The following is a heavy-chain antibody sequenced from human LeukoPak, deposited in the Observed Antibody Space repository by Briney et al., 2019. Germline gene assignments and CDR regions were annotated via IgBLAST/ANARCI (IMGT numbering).Heavy chain of an antibody. V-gene: IGHV6-1*01. CDR3: ARDRGAGAAVYFDY. CDR2: TYFRSKWYN. Sequence: SQTLSLTCGISGDSVSSNTVTWNWIRQSPSRGLEWLGRTYFRSKWYNDFAVSMKSRITINPDTSKNQFSLQLNSVTPEDTAVYYCARDRGAGAAVYFDYWGQGTLVTVSS. J-gene: IGHJ4*02. CDR1: GDSVSSNTVT. D-gene: IGHD6-13*01.